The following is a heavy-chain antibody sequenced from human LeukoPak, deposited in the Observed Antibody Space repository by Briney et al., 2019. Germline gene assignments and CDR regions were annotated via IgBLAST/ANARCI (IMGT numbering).Heavy chain of an antibody. Sequence: GGSLRLSCAASGFTFSNYYMSWIRQDPGKGLEWVSYISSNGSTIYYADSVKGRFTISRDNAKNSLYLQMNSLRAEDTAVYYCARGHRGDSISWYNWVDPRVQGALVTVSS. CDR3: ARGHRGDSISWYNWVDP. CDR2: ISSNGSTI. V-gene: IGHV3-11*04. CDR1: GFTFSNYY. D-gene: IGHD6-13*01. J-gene: IGHJ5*02.